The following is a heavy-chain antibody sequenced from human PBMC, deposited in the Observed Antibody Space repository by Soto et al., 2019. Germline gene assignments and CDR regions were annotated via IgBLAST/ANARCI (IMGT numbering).Heavy chain of an antibody. J-gene: IGHJ4*02. D-gene: IGHD1-26*01. V-gene: IGHV3-33*01. CDR2: IWYDGSNK. Sequence: GGSLRLSCAASGFTFSSHGMHWVRPAPGKVLEWVAVIWYDGSNKYYADSVKGRFTIARDNSKDTLYLQMDSLGAEDVAVYYCARDDVGATGGFDYWGQGTLVTVSS. CDR3: ARDDVGATGGFDY. CDR1: GFTFSSHG.